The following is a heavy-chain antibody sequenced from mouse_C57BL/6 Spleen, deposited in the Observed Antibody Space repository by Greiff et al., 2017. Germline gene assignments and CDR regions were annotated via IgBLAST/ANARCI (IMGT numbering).Heavy chain of an antibody. D-gene: IGHD2-4*01. V-gene: IGHV3-6*01. Sequence: ESGPGLVKPSQSLSLTCSVTGYSIPSGYYWNWIRQFPGNKLEWMGYISYDGSNNYNPSLKNRISITRDTSKNQFFLKLNSVTTEDTATYYCARVPYDSYYAMDYWGQGTSVTVSS. J-gene: IGHJ4*01. CDR1: GYSIPSGYY. CDR3: ARVPYDSYYAMDY. CDR2: ISYDGSN.